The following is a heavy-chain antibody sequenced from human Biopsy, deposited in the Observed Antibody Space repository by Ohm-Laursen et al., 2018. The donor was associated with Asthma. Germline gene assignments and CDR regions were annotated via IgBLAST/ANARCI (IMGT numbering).Heavy chain of an antibody. V-gene: IGHV3-7*01. Sequence: SLRLSCTASGFTFGKFWMSWGRQTPGKGLEWVATINGDGSQKSYVDSVTGRFTISRDNSKNSLHLEMNSLRAEDTAVYFCARFAQAEEGVFWGQGARVTVSS. CDR2: INGDGSQK. D-gene: IGHD2-15*01. CDR3: ARFAQAEEGVF. CDR1: GFTFGKFW. J-gene: IGHJ4*02.